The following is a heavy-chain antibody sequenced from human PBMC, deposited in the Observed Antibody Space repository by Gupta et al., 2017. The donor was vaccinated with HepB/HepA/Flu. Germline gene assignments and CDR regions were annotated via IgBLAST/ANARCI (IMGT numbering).Heavy chain of an antibody. J-gene: IGHJ6*03. CDR2: TYYRSKWYN. V-gene: IGHV6-1*01. D-gene: IGHD5-24*01. Sequence: QVQLQQSGPGLVKPSQTLSLTCAISGDSVSSNSAAWNWIRQSPSGGLEWLGRTYYRSKWYNDYAVSVKSRITINPDTSKNQFSLQLNSVTPEDTAVYYCARGEMATIEYYYYYYMDVWGKGTTVTVSS. CDR3: ARGEMATIEYYYYYYMDV. CDR1: GDSVSSNSAA.